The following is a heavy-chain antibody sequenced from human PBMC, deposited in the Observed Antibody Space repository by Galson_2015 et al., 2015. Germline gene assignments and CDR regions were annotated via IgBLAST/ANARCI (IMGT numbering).Heavy chain of an antibody. D-gene: IGHD3-10*01. Sequence: SLRLSCAASGFTVSSNYMSWVRRAPGKGLEWVSVIYSGGSTYYADSVKGRFTISRDNSKNTLYLQMSSLRAEDTAVYYCARDRMVRGKDYYGMDVWGQGTTVTVSS. CDR1: GFTVSSNY. V-gene: IGHV3-53*01. CDR3: ARDRMVRGKDYYGMDV. J-gene: IGHJ6*02. CDR2: IYSGGST.